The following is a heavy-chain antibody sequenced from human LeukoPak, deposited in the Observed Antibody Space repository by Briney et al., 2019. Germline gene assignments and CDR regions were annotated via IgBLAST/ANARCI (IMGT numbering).Heavy chain of an antibody. D-gene: IGHD1-7*01. CDR2: ISSSGSTI. V-gene: IGHV3-48*03. CDR3: ARVELAPYYYYMDV. J-gene: IGHJ6*03. Sequence: GGSLRLSCAASGFSISSYEMNWVRQAPGKGLEWVSHISSSGSTIWYADSVKGRFTISRDNAKNSLYLQMNSLRAVDMAVYYCARVELAPYYYYMDVWGKGTTVTVSS. CDR1: GFSISSYE.